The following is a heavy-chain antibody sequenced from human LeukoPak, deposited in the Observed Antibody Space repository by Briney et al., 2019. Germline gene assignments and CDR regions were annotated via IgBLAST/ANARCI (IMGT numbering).Heavy chain of an antibody. CDR3: ARDRSYYFDY. V-gene: IGHV3-66*01. CDR1: GFTVSSNY. J-gene: IGHJ4*02. CDR2: IYSGGST. Sequence: GGSLRLSCAASGFTVSSNYMSWVRQAPGKGLEWVSDIYSGGSTYYADSVKGRFTISRDNSKNTLYLQMNNLRAEDTAVYYCARDRSYYFDYWGQGTLVTVSS.